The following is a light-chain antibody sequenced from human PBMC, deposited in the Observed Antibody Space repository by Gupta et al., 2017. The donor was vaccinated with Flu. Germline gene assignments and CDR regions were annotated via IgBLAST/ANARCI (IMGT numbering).Light chain of an antibody. J-gene: IGLJ3*02. CDR2: EVN. CDR1: SSDIGAYNY. V-gene: IGLV2-14*01. Sequence: QSALTQPASVSGSPGQSITISCTGTSSDIGAYNYVSWYQQQPGKAPKLMIYEVNNRPSGVSDRFSGSKSGNTASLTISGLQPEDEADYYCSSYTTSSASWVCGGGTRLTVL. CDR3: SSYTTSSASWV.